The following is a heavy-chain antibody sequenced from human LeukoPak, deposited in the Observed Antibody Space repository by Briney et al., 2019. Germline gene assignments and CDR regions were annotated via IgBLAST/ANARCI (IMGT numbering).Heavy chain of an antibody. J-gene: IGHJ4*02. Sequence: GGSLRLSCAASGFRFGDSAMHWVRQPPGKGLEWVSLISGDGDSTFYADSVRGRFTISRDDSKNSLYLQMNSLRPEDTALYYCAAYVNLDYWGQGTLVTASS. D-gene: IGHD3-10*02. V-gene: IGHV3-43*02. CDR3: AAYVNLDY. CDR1: GFRFGDSA. CDR2: ISGDGDST.